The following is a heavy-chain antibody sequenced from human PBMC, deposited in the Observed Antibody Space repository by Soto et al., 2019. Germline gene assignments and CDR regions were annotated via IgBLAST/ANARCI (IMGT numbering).Heavy chain of an antibody. D-gene: IGHD1-20*01. V-gene: IGHV3-74*01. J-gene: IGHJ4*02. Sequence: EVHLVESGGGLVQPGGSLRLSCAASGFIFSSYWMHWVRQAPGKGLVWVSRINNDGSDTTNADSGKGRFTVSRGNTRNTLDLEMKSLRAEDTAVYYCSRDITVTPVYWGQGTLVTVSS. CDR1: GFIFSSYW. CDR2: INNDGSDT. CDR3: SRDITVTPVY.